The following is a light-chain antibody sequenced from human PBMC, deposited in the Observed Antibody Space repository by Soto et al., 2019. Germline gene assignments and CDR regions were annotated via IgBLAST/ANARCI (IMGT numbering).Light chain of an antibody. J-gene: IGKJ4*01. CDR1: QSISSY. V-gene: IGKV1-39*01. Sequence: DXXXTQSPSSLSASVGDRVTITCRASQSISSYLNWYQQKPGKAPKLLIYAASSLQSGVPSRFSGSGSGTDFTLTISSLQPEDFATYYCQQSYSTPPLTFGGGTKVEIK. CDR3: QQSYSTPPLT. CDR2: AAS.